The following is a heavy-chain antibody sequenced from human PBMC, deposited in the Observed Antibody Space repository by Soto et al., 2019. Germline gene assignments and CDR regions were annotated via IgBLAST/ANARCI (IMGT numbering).Heavy chain of an antibody. V-gene: IGHV3-9*01. D-gene: IGHD6-13*01. J-gene: IGHJ6*03. CDR2: ISWNSGSI. Sequence: GGSLRLSCAASGFTFDDYVMHWVRQAPGKGLEWVSGISWNSGSIGYADSVKGRFTISRDNAKNSLYLQMNSLRAEDTALYYCAKDAAAGSFYYYYMDVWGKGTTVTVSS. CDR3: AKDAAAGSFYYYYMDV. CDR1: GFTFDDYV.